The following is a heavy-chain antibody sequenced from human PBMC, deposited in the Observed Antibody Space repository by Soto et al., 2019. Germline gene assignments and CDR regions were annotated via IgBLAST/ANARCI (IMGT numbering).Heavy chain of an antibody. CDR2: INGGSGNT. Sequence: GASVKVSCKASGGTFSSYAISWVRQAPGQRPQWMGWINGGSGNTKYSQDFQGRVTFTRDTFATTAYLELSSLRSEDTAVYYCARVPPWGNSAGDYYIQHYDSWGQGTPVTVSS. J-gene: IGHJ4*02. CDR3: ARVPPWGNSAGDYYIQHYDS. V-gene: IGHV1-3*01. D-gene: IGHD3-10*01. CDR1: GGTFSSYA.